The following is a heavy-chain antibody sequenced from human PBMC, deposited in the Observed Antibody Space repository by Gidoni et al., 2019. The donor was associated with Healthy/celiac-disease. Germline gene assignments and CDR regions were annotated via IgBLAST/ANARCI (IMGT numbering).Heavy chain of an antibody. J-gene: IGHJ6*02. CDR3: ATSTYYAYYGMDV. CDR2: IYYSGST. V-gene: IGHV4-39*01. CDR1: GGSISSISYY. Sequence: QLQLQESGPGLVKPSETLSLTCTVSGGSISSISYYWGWIRQPPGKGLEWIGSIYYSGSTYYNPSLKSRVTISVDTSKNQFSLKLSSVTAADTAVYYCATSTYYAYYGMDVWGQGTTVTVSS.